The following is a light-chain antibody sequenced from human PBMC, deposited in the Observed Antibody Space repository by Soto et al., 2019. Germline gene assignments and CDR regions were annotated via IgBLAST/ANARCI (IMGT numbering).Light chain of an antibody. CDR3: QQSYFTPIT. CDR1: QNIKTY. J-gene: IGKJ5*01. CDR2: SAS. Sequence: DIRMTQSPSSLSASVVDRFTITFLASQNIKTYLHWYQQKPGKAPKLLIYSASRLQSGVPSRFTGSGSETDFTLTIDSLQPEDFATYFCQQSYFTPITFGQGTRLEIK. V-gene: IGKV1-39*01.